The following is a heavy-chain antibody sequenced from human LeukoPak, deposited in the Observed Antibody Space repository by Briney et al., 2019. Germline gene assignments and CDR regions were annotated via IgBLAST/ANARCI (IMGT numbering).Heavy chain of an antibody. Sequence: GSSVKVSCKASGGTFSSYAISWVRQAPGQGLEWMGRIIPILGIANYAQKFQGRVTITADKSTSTAYMELSSLRSEDTAVYYCARDTDYDILTGYHGFDYWGQGTLVTVSS. CDR3: ARDTDYDILTGYHGFDY. V-gene: IGHV1-69*04. CDR2: IIPILGIA. D-gene: IGHD3-9*01. J-gene: IGHJ4*02. CDR1: GGTFSSYA.